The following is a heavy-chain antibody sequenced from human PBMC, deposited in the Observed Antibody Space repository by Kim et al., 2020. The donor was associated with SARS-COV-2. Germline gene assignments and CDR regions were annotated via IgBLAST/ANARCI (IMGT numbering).Heavy chain of an antibody. CDR3: ARDPNRYGDYLDWYFDL. CDR1: GGTFSSYA. CDR2: IIHILGIA. J-gene: IGHJ2*01. D-gene: IGHD4-17*01. V-gene: IGHV1-69*04. Sequence: SVKVSCKASGGTFSSYAISWVRQAPGQGLEWMGRIIHILGIANYAQKFQGRVTITADKSTSTAYMELSSLRSEDTAVYYCARDPNRYGDYLDWYFDLWG.